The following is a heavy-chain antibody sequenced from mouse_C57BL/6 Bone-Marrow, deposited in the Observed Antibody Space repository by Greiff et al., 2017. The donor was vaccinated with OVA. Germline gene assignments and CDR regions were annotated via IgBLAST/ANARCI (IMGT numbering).Heavy chain of an antibody. CDR2: IDPANGNT. CDR1: GFNFKNTY. Sequence: VQLQQSVAELVRPGASVKLSCTASGFNFKNTYMHWVKQRPEQGLEWIGRIDPANGNTKYAPKFQGKATITADTSSNTAYLQLSSLTSEDTAIYYCARWGDYWGQGTTLTVSS. CDR3: ARWGDY. V-gene: IGHV14-3*01. J-gene: IGHJ2*01.